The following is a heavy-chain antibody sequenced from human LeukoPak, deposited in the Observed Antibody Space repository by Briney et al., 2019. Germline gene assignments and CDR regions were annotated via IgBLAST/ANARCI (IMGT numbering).Heavy chain of an antibody. CDR3: ARGGSDTAMAHDY. D-gene: IGHD5-18*01. V-gene: IGHV3-74*01. J-gene: IGHJ4*02. CDR1: GFTFSNHW. Sequence: SGGSLRLSCAASGFTFSNHWMHWVRQAPGKGLMWVSRINRGGSRTDYADSVKGRFTIFRDDAKNTLYLQLNSLRAEDTAVYFCARGGSDTAMAHDYWGQGTLVTVSS. CDR2: INRGGSRT.